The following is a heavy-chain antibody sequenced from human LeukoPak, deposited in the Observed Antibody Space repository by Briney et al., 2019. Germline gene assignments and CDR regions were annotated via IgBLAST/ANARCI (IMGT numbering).Heavy chain of an antibody. CDR3: ARAAHYYDSSGYEDAFDI. CDR2: INSDGSST. J-gene: IGHJ3*02. V-gene: IGHV3-74*01. Sequence: GGSLRLSCAASGFTFSSYWMSWVRQAPGKGLVWVSRINSDGSSTSYADSVKGRFTISRDNAKNTLYLQMNSLRAEDTAVYYCARAAHYYDSSGYEDAFDIWGQGTMVTVSS. D-gene: IGHD3-22*01. CDR1: GFTFSSYW.